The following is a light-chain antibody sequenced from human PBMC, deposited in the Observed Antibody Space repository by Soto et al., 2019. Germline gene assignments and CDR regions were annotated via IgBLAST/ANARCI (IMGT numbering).Light chain of an antibody. Sequence: DIPMTQSPSTLSASVGDRVTITCRASQTISRWLAWYQQKPGKAPNLLIYDASSLASGVPSRFSGTGSGTEFTLTISSLQPEDFATYYCQQYYSYRTFGQGTKVEIK. CDR1: QTISRW. V-gene: IGKV1-5*01. CDR2: DAS. CDR3: QQYYSYRT. J-gene: IGKJ1*01.